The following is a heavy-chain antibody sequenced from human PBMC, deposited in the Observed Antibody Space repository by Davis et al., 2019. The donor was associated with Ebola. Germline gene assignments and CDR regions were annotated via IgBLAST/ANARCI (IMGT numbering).Heavy chain of an antibody. V-gene: IGHV6-1*01. Sequence: LRLSCAISGDSVSSNSAAWNWIRQSPSRGLEWLGRTYYRSKWYNDYAVSVKSRITINPDTSKNQFSLQLNSVTPEDTAVYYCARGGSRGVHHGMDVWGQGTTVTVSS. CDR2: TYYRSKWYN. J-gene: IGHJ6*02. CDR3: ARGGSRGVHHGMDV. D-gene: IGHD3-10*01. CDR1: GDSVSSNSAA.